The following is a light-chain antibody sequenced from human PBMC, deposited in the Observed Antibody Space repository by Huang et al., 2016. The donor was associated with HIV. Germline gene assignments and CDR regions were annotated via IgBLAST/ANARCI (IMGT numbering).Light chain of an antibody. CDR1: QSISSY. CDR3: QQSYSTPLT. Sequence: DIQMTQSPSSLSASVGDRVTITCLASQSISSYLNWYQQKPGKAPKLLIYAASSLQSGVPSRFSGSGSGTDFTLTVSNLQPEDFAAYYCQQSYSTPLTFGRGTKVEIK. J-gene: IGKJ4*01. V-gene: IGKV1-39*01. CDR2: AAS.